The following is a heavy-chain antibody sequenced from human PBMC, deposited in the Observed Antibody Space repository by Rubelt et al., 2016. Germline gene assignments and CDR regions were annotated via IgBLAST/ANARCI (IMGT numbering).Heavy chain of an antibody. V-gene: IGHV4-39*07. CDR1: GGSISSSSYY. D-gene: IGHD6-6*01. Sequence: QVQLQESGPGLVKPSETLSLTCTVSGGSISSSSYYWGWIRQPPGKGLEWIGSIYYSGSTYYNPSLESGVTISVDTSKNQFSLKLSSVTAADTAVYYCARDIAARTDWFDPWGQGTLVTVSS. CDR3: ARDIAARTDWFDP. J-gene: IGHJ5*02. CDR2: IYYSGST.